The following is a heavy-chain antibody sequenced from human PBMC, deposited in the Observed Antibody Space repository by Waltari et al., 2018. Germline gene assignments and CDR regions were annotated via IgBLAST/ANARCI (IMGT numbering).Heavy chain of an antibody. Sequence: EVQLVESGGGLVQPGGSLRLSCAASGFTVSSSYMSWVRQAPGKGLEWVSVIYSGGSTYYADSVKGRFTISRDNSKNTLYLQMNSLRAEDTAVYYCATSSHYYDSSGPDYWGQGTLVTVSS. D-gene: IGHD3-22*01. V-gene: IGHV3-66*02. CDR3: ATSSHYYDSSGPDY. CDR1: GFTVSSSY. J-gene: IGHJ4*02. CDR2: IYSGGST.